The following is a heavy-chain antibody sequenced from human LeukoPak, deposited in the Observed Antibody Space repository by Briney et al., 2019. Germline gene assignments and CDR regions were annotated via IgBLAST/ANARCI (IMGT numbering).Heavy chain of an antibody. D-gene: IGHD1-1*01. CDR2: ISSSSSYI. Sequence: GGSLRLSCAASGFTVSSNYMSWVRQAPGKGLEWVSSISSSSSYIYYADSVKGRFTISRDNAKNSLYLQMNSLRAEDTAVYYCARDVWNDDMDVWGKGTTVTVSS. CDR3: ARDVWNDDMDV. CDR1: GFTVSSNY. J-gene: IGHJ6*03. V-gene: IGHV3-21*01.